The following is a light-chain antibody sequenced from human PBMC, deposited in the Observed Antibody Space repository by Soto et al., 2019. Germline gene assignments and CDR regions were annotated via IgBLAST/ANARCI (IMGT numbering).Light chain of an antibody. V-gene: IGKV4-1*01. CDR1: QTVFHSSYNKDF. CDR3: QQYYSSLT. CDR2: WAS. J-gene: IGKJ2*01. Sequence: DIVMTQSPDSLSVSLGERATINCKSSQTVFHSSYNKDFLAWYQQKPGQPPKLRFYWASTRESGVPARFSGGGSGTDFSLTISSLQPEDVAVYYCQQYYSSLTFGQGTKLEIK.